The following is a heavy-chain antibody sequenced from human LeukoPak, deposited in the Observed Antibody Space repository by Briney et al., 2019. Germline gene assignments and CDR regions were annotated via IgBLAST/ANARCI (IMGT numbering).Heavy chain of an antibody. V-gene: IGHV5-51*01. CDR1: GYSFTNYW. CDR3: ARHLSYSSSYADY. J-gene: IGHJ4*02. Sequence: GGSLKISCKGSGYSFTNYWIGWVRQMPGRGLEWMGIIYPGDSDTTYSPSFQGQVTISADKSISTAYLQWSSLKASDTAMYYCARHLSYSSSYADYWGQGTLVSVSS. D-gene: IGHD6-6*01. CDR2: IYPGDSDT.